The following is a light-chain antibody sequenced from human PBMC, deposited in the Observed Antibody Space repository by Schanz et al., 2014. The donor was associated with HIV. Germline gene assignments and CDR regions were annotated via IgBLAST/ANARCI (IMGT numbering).Light chain of an antibody. CDR3: ATWDDGLNGWV. J-gene: IGLJ3*02. CDR2: NTY. Sequence: QSVLTQPPSASGTPGQRVTISCSGSSSNIGSNAVHWYQQFPGMAPRLLIYNTYHRPSGVPDRFSGSESGTSASLAISGLQSEDEAVYYCATWDDGLNGWVFGGGTKLPVL. CDR1: SSNIGSNA. V-gene: IGLV1-44*01.